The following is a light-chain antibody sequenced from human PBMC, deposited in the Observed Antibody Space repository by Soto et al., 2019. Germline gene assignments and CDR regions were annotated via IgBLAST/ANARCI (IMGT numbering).Light chain of an antibody. CDR2: GNS. V-gene: IGLV1-40*01. CDR3: QSYDSRLSGSGV. J-gene: IGLJ2*01. CDR1: SSNIGAGYD. Sequence: QSVLTQPPSVSGAPGQRVTIYCTGSSSNIGAGYDVHWYQQLPGTAPKLLIYGNSNRPSGVPDRFSGSKSGPSASLAITGLHSEDEPDYYCQSYDSRLSGSGVFCGGSQVTLL.